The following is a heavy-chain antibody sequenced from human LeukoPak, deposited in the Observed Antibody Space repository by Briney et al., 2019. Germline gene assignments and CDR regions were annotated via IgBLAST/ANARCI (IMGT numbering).Heavy chain of an antibody. CDR1: GYTFTSYD. J-gene: IGHJ6*02. V-gene: IGHV1-8*01. CDR2: MNPNSGNT. D-gene: IGHD6-13*01. CDR3: ARHPRGSWYQYYYYYYGMDV. Sequence: ASVKVSCKASGYTFTSYDINWVRQATGQGPEWMGWMNPNSGNTGYAQKFQGRVTMPRNTSISTAYMELSSLRSEDTAVYYCARHPRGSWYQYYYYYYGMDVWGQGTTVTVSS.